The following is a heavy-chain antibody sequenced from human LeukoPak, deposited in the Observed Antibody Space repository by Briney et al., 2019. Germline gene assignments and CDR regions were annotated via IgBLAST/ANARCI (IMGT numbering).Heavy chain of an antibody. CDR1: GGSISTDY. Sequence: PSETLSLTCTVSGGSISTDYWTWIRQPAGKGLEWIGLIYTSGSTNYNPSLKSRVTISLDTSKNQFSLRLTSVTAADTAVYYCAGDFGYWGQGTLVTVSS. CDR3: AGDFGY. CDR2: IYTSGST. J-gene: IGHJ4*02. D-gene: IGHD3-10*01. V-gene: IGHV4-4*07.